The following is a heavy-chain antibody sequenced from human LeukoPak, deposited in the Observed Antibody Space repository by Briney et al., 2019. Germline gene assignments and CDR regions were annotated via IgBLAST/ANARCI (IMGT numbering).Heavy chain of an antibody. D-gene: IGHD4-17*01. CDR3: ARRTTVTPLYYYYYYMDV. CDR2: SYYNGNT. CDR1: GGSITNYY. J-gene: IGHJ6*03. Sequence: SETLSLTCTVSGGSITNYYWSWIRQPPGKGLEWIGFSYYNGNTNYNPSLKSRVTISVDTSKNQFSLKLSSVTAADTAVYYCARRTTVTPLYYYYYYMDVWGKGTTVTVSS. V-gene: IGHV4-59*12.